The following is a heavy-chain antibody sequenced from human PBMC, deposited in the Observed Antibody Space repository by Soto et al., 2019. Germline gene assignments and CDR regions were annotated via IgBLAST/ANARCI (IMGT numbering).Heavy chain of an antibody. Sequence: SGPTLVNPTQTLTLTCTFSGFSLTTSGVGVGWIRQPPGKALEWLALIYWDDDKRYSPSLKSGLTITKDTSKNQVVLTMTNMDPVDTATYYCAHRRPFLTGSYFDYWGQGTLVTVSS. V-gene: IGHV2-5*02. J-gene: IGHJ4*02. CDR3: AHRRPFLTGSYFDY. CDR2: IYWDDDK. CDR1: GFSLTTSGVG. D-gene: IGHD3-9*01.